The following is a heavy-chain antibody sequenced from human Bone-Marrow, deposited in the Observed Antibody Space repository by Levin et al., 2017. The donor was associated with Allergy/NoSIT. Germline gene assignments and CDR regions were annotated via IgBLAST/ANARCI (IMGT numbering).Heavy chain of an antibody. CDR1: GFIFSDYY. CDR2: ISRSGSTL. D-gene: IGHD3-9*01. CDR3: VRGLKYYDILTSFDY. J-gene: IGHJ4*02. Sequence: GGSLRLSCAASGFIFSDYYMSRIRQAPGKGLEWISHISRSGSTLYYAGSVKGRFTISRDNAKNSLYLQMISLRADDTAVYYCVRGLKYYDILTSFDYWGQGSLVTVSS. V-gene: IGHV3-11*01.